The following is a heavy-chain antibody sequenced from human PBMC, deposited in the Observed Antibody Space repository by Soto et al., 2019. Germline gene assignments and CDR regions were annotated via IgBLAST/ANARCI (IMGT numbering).Heavy chain of an antibody. V-gene: IGHV3-21*01. J-gene: IGHJ4*02. Sequence: GGSLRLSCAASGFTFSSYSMNWVRQAPGKGLEWVSSISSSSSYIYYADSVKGRFTISRDNAKNSLYLQMNSLRAEDTAVYYCARYAAAGKYYFDYWGQGTLVTVSS. CDR1: GFTFSSYS. D-gene: IGHD6-13*01. CDR2: ISSSSSYI. CDR3: ARYAAAGKYYFDY.